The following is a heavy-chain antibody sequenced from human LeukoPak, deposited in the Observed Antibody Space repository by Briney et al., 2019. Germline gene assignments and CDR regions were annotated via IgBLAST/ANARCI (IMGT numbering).Heavy chain of an antibody. Sequence: GGSLRLSCAASGFTFTTYWMSWVRQAPGKGLEWVANIQQDGTEKYYVDSVKGRFTISRDNSKNTLYLVMNSLRVDDTAVYYCAKAVDLATISVDIWGQGTMVTVSS. CDR2: IQQDGTEK. J-gene: IGHJ3*02. V-gene: IGHV3-7*03. D-gene: IGHD5-24*01. CDR1: GFTFTTYW. CDR3: AKAVDLATISVDI.